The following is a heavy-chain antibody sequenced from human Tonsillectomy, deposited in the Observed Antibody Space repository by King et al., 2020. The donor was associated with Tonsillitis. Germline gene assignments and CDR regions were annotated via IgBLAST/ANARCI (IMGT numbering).Heavy chain of an antibody. CDR1: GFTFSSYS. J-gene: IGHJ3*02. Sequence: VQLVESGGGLVQPGGSLRLSCAASGFTFSSYSMNWVRQAPGKGLEWVSYISSSSSTIYYADSVKGRFTISRDNAKNSLYLQMNSLRAEDTAVYYCARDRYYYDSSGYYPDAFDIWGQGKMVTVSS. CDR3: ARDRYYYDSSGYYPDAFDI. V-gene: IGHV3-48*01. CDR2: ISSSSSTI. D-gene: IGHD3-22*01.